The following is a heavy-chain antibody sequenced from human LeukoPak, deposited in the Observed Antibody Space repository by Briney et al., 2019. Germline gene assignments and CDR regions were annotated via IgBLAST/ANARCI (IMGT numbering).Heavy chain of an antibody. J-gene: IGHJ4*02. V-gene: IGHV3-30*04. CDR3: ARSGIAVAGYFDY. CDR1: GFTFSFYA. Sequence: GRSLRLSCAASGFTFSFYAMHWVRQAPGKGLEWVAVISYDGSNKHYADSVKGRFTISRDNSKNTLYLQMNSLRAEDTAVYYCARSGIAVAGYFDYWGQETLVTVSS. D-gene: IGHD6-19*01. CDR2: ISYDGSNK.